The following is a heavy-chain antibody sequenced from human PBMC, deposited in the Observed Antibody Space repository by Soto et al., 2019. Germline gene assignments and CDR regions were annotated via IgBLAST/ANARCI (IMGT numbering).Heavy chain of an antibody. J-gene: IGHJ5*02. Sequence: SVKVSCKASGGTFSSYAISWVRQAPGQGLEWMGGIIPIFGTANYAQKFQGRVTITADESTSTAYMELSSLRSEDTAVYYCARGSDYDSRGYYYTGFDPWGQGTLVTVSS. D-gene: IGHD3-22*01. CDR1: GGTFSSYA. V-gene: IGHV1-69*13. CDR2: IIPIFGTA. CDR3: ARGSDYDSRGYYYTGFDP.